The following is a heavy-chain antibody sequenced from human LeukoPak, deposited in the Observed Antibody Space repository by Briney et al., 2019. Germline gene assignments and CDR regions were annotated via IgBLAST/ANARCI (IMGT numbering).Heavy chain of an antibody. CDR2: IYHSGST. J-gene: IGHJ6*03. V-gene: IGHV4-4*02. Sequence: GSLRLSCAASGFTFDDYGMSWVRQVPGKGLEWIGEIYHSGSTNYNPSLKSRVTISVDKSKNQFSLKLSSVTAADTAVYYCARAYYDSSGYYRRYYYYYMDVWGKGTTVTVSS. D-gene: IGHD3-22*01. CDR3: ARAYYDSSGYYRRYYYYYMDV. CDR1: GFTFDDYG.